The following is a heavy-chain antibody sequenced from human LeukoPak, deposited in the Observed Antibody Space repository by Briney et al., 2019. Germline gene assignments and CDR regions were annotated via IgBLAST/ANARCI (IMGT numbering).Heavy chain of an antibody. CDR3: ARDDGDHSVDTAMGFYYYGMDV. J-gene: IGHJ6*02. D-gene: IGHD5-18*01. V-gene: IGHV3-30-3*01. Sequence: QPGRSLRLSCAASGFTFSSYAMHWVRQAPGKGLEWVAVISYDGSNKYYADSVKGRFTISRDNSKNALYLQMNSLRAEDTAVYYCARDDGDHSVDTAMGFYYYGMDVWGQGTTVTVSS. CDR1: GFTFSSYA. CDR2: ISYDGSNK.